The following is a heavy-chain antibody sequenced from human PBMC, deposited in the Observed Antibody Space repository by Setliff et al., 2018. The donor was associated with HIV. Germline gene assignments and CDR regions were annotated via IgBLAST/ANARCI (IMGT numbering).Heavy chain of an antibody. CDR2: IYNSGYT. CDR1: GAPISSYY. CDR3: ARGDGYRGNDAYYESGMDV. V-gene: IGHV4-59*01. D-gene: IGHD5-12*01. J-gene: IGHJ6*02. Sequence: PSETLSLTCKVSGAPISSYYWNWIRQPPGKGLEWIGYIYNSGYTNYKPSLKSRVTISIDTSKNQFSLNLRSVTAADTAVYYCARGDGYRGNDAYYESGMDVWGQGITVPSP.